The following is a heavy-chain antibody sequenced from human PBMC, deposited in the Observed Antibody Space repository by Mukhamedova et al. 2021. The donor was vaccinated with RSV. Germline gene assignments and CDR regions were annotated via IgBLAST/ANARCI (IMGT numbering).Heavy chain of an antibody. V-gene: IGHV3-33*01. CDR3: AIDLLGGFVY. D-gene: IGHD7-27*01. J-gene: IGHJ4*02. Sequence: GMHWVRQAPGKGLEWVAVIFPDGSNKYYADSVKGRFTISRYNSKNTLYLQVNSLRVEDTAVYYCAIDLLGGFVYWGLGTLVTVSS. CDR1: G. CDR2: IFPDGSNK.